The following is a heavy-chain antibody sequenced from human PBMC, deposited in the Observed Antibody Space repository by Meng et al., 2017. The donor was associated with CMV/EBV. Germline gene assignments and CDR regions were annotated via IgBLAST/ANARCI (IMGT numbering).Heavy chain of an antibody. V-gene: IGHV3-21*01. CDR3: ARGRPFDP. J-gene: IGHJ5*02. Sequence: GESLKISCAASRFTFSSYSMNWVRQAPGKGLEWVSSISSSSSYIYYADSVKGRFTISRDNAKNSLYLQMNSLRAEDTAVYYCARGRPFDPWGQGTLVTVSS. CDR1: RFTFSSYS. CDR2: ISSSSSYI.